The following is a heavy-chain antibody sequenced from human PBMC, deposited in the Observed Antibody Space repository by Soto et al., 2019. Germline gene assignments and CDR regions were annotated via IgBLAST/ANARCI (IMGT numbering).Heavy chain of an antibody. Sequence: ASVKVSCKASGYTFTSYYISWVRQAPGQGLEWMGWISAYNGNTNYAQKLQGRVTMTTDTSTSTAYMELRSLRSEDTAVYYCARDGVVVAATLGTPHFDHWGQGTLVTDPS. CDR1: GYTFTSYY. CDR2: ISAYNGNT. J-gene: IGHJ4*02. V-gene: IGHV1-18*01. CDR3: ARDGVVVAATLGTPHFDH. D-gene: IGHD2-15*01.